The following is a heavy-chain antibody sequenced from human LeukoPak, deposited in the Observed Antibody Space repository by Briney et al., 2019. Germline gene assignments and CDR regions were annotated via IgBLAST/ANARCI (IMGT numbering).Heavy chain of an antibody. V-gene: IGHV4-59*01. D-gene: IGHD3-10*01. CDR1: GGSISSYY. CDR3: ARVSPYYYGSGTAPFDP. Sequence: PSETLSLTCTVSGGSISSYYWSWIRQPPGKGLEWIGYIYYSGSTNYNPSLKSRVTISVDTSKNQFSLKLSSVTAADTAVYYCARVSPYYYGSGTAPFDPWGQGTLVTVSS. J-gene: IGHJ5*02. CDR2: IYYSGST.